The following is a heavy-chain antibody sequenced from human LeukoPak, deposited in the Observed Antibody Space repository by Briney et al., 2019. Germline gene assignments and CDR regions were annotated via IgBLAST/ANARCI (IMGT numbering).Heavy chain of an antibody. J-gene: IGHJ4*02. CDR2: IYTSGST. Sequence: SETLSLTCTVSGGSISSGSYYWSWIRQPAGKGLEWIGRIYTSGSTNYNPSLKSRVTISVDKSKNQFSLKLSSVTAADTAVYYCARMRLYNYFDYWGQGTLVTVSS. CDR1: GGSISSGSYY. CDR3: ARMRLYNYFDY. D-gene: IGHD6-25*01. V-gene: IGHV4-61*02.